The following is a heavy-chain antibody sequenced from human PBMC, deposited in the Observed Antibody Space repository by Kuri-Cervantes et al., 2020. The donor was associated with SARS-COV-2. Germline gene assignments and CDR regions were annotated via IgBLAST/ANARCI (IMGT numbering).Heavy chain of an antibody. Sequence: GGSLRLSCAASGFNFSRTDMHWVRQAPGKGLEWVALISHDGKNKKCIASGKGRFTISRDNSQNILYLHMKSLRSEDTAMYYCAKDRVGVQDFWGQGTLVTVSS. D-gene: IGHD2-21*01. CDR1: GFNFSRTD. V-gene: IGHV3-30*18. J-gene: IGHJ4*02. CDR2: ISHDGKNK. CDR3: AKDRVGVQDF.